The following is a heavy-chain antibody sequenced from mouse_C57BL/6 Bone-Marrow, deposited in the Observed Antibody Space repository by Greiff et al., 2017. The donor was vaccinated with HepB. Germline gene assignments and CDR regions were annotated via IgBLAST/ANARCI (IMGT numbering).Heavy chain of an antibody. V-gene: IGHV1-52*01. D-gene: IGHD1-1*01. CDR2: IDPSDSET. Sequence: QVQLQQPGAELVRPGSSVKLSCKASGYTFTSYWMHWVKQRPIQGLEWIGNIDPSDSETHYNQKFKDKATLTVDKSSSTAYMQLSSLTSEDSAVYYCARWDLLRYWFAYWGQGTLVTVSA. CDR3: ARWDLLRYWFAY. CDR1: GYTFTSYW. J-gene: IGHJ3*01.